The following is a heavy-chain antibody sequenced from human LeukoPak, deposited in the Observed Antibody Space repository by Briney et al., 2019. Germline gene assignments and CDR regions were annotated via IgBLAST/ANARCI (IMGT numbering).Heavy chain of an antibody. Sequence: GGSLRLSCAASGFTVSSNYMSWVHQAPGKGLEWISYIGISSGNTKYADSVKGRFTISADNTKNSLYLQMNSLRVEDTAVYYCARDHNYAFDNWGQGTLVSVSS. CDR2: IGISSGNT. J-gene: IGHJ4*02. CDR1: GFTVSSNY. V-gene: IGHV3-11*06. CDR3: ARDHNYAFDN. D-gene: IGHD1-1*01.